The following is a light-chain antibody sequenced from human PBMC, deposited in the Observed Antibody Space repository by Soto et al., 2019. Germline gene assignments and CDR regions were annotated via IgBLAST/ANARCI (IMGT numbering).Light chain of an antibody. J-gene: IGLJ2*01. Sequence: QSVLTQPPSVSGAPGQRVTISCTGRSSNIGAGYDVHWYQQLPGTAPKLLIYGNSNRPSGVPDRFSGSKSGTSASLAITGLQAEDEADYDCQSYDSSLSVHVVFGGGTKLTVL. CDR3: QSYDSSLSVHVV. CDR1: SSNIGAGYD. V-gene: IGLV1-40*01. CDR2: GNS.